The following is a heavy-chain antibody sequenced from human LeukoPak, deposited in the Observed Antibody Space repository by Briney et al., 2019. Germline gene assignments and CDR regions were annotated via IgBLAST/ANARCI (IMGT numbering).Heavy chain of an antibody. Sequence: GASVKVSCKASGYTFTGYYMHWVRQAPGQGLEWMGRINPNSGGTNYAQKFQGRVTMTRDTSISTAYMELSRLRSEDTAVYYCAAGLGESSGYYYVFGLSWGQGTLVTVSS. CDR3: AAGLGESSGYYYVFGLS. J-gene: IGHJ5*02. V-gene: IGHV1-2*06. D-gene: IGHD3-22*01. CDR2: INPNSGGT. CDR1: GYTFTGYY.